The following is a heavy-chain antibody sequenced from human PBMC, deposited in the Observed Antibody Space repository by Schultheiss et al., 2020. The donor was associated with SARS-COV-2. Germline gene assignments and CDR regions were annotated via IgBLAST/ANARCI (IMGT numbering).Heavy chain of an antibody. D-gene: IGHD6-19*01. J-gene: IGHJ4*02. CDR1: GYTFTSYY. V-gene: IGHV1-46*01. Sequence: GGSLRLSCKASGYTFTSYYMHWVRQPPGQGLEWMGIINPSGGSTSYAQKFQGRVTMTRDTSTSTVYMELSSLRSEDTAVYYCARATIAVAGFDYWGQGTLVTVSS. CDR3: ARATIAVAGFDY. CDR2: INPSGGST.